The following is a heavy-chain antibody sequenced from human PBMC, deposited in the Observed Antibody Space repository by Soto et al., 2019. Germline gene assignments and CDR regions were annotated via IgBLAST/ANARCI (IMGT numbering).Heavy chain of an antibody. V-gene: IGHV4-4*09. CDR1: GDSIRNYY. Sequence: QVQLQESGPGLVKPSETLSLTCTVPGDSIRNYYWNWIRQPPGKGLEWIGYIYFSGTTSYNPSLQRRATISLYSSNQFSLRLRSLTAADTAVYYCARGGCCSDGRCCYGYRLDYWGQGALVAVSS. J-gene: IGHJ4*02. D-gene: IGHD2-15*01. CDR3: ARGGCCSDGRCCYGYRLDY. CDR2: IYFSGTT.